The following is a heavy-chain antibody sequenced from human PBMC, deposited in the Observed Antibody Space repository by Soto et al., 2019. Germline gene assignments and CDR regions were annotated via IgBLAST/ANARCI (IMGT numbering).Heavy chain of an antibody. CDR3: TTGNELGYCSRTSCGPNYYGMDV. J-gene: IGHJ6*02. V-gene: IGHV3-15*01. Sequence: GGSLRLSRAASGFTFSNAGMSWVRQAPGKGLEWVGRIKSKTDGGTTDYAAPVKGRFTISRDDSKNTRYLQMNSLKTEDTTVYYCTTGNELGYCSRTSCGPNYYGMDVWGQGTTVTVSS. D-gene: IGHD2-2*01. CDR2: IKSKTDGGTT. CDR1: GFTFSNAG.